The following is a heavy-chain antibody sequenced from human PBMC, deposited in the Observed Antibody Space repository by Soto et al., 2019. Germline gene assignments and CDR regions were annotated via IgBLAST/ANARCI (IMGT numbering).Heavy chain of an antibody. D-gene: IGHD1-1*01. V-gene: IGHV3-30*09. CDR3: ARLLTKPVSPLEY. CDR1: GFTFTSFA. CDR2: ISENGVNK. Sequence: QVQLVESGGGVVQTGASLRLSCSASGFTFTSFAIHWVRQAPGKGLEWVAVISENGVNKYSAESVRGRFVISRANSKNTVELEITSLRPEDTAIYFCARLLTKPVSPLEYWAKGTLVPVSS. J-gene: IGHJ4*02.